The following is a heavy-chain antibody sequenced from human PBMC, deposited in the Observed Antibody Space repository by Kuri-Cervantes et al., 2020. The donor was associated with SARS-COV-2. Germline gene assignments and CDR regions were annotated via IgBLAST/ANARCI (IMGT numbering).Heavy chain of an antibody. J-gene: IGHJ3*02. CDR1: GFTFSSYS. Sequence: GGSLRLSCAASGFTFSSYSMNWVRQAPGKGLEWVSSISSSSSYIYYADSVKGRFTISRDNAKNSLYLQMNSLRAEDTAVYYCARDRTAGATDHDAFDIWGQGTMVTVSS. D-gene: IGHD1-26*01. CDR2: ISSSSSYI. V-gene: IGHV3-21*01. CDR3: ARDRTAGATDHDAFDI.